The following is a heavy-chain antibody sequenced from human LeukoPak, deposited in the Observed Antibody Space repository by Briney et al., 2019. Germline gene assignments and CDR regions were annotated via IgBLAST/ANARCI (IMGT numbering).Heavy chain of an antibody. J-gene: IGHJ4*02. D-gene: IGHD4-17*01. Sequence: SETLSLTCDVSGVSFSTYYWSWTRQSPEKGLEWIGEVNHSGYTNYNPSLKGRVTISVDPSKNQLSLKLSSVTAADTAVYYCARQLYGSDYWGQGTLVTVSS. V-gene: IGHV4-34*01. CDR1: GVSFSTYY. CDR2: VNHSGYT. CDR3: ARQLYGSDY.